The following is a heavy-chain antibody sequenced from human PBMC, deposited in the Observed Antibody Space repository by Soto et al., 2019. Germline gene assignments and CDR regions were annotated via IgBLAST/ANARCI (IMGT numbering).Heavy chain of an antibody. CDR2: IHPGDSDT. Sequence: PGESLKISCKGSGYSFTSYWIGWVRQMPGKGLEWMGIIHPGDSDTRYSPSFQGQVTISADKSISTAYLQWSSLKASDTAMYYCARHRGGSNLGGVNIDVWGQGTTVTVSS. J-gene: IGHJ6*02. V-gene: IGHV5-51*01. D-gene: IGHD2-15*01. CDR1: GYSFTSYW. CDR3: ARHRGGSNLGGVNIDV.